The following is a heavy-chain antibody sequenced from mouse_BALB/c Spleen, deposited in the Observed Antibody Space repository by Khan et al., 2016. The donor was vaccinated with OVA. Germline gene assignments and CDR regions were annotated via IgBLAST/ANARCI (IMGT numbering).Heavy chain of an antibody. D-gene: IGHD1-2*01. CDR2: ISDLAYTF. J-gene: IGHJ3*01. Sequence: EVELVESGGGLVQPGGSLKLSCAASGFTFSDYGMAWVRQAPGKGPEWVAFISDLAYTFYYADTVTGRFTLSRENAKNTLYLEMSSLRSGDTAMYYCARGGGTAPFAYWGQGTLVTVSA. CDR1: GFTFSDYG. CDR3: ARGGGTAPFAY. V-gene: IGHV5-15*02.